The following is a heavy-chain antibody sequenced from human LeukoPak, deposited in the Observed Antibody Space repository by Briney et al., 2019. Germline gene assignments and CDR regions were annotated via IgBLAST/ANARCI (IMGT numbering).Heavy chain of an antibody. CDR2: IIPIFGTA. D-gene: IGHD2-2*01. J-gene: IGHJ5*02. V-gene: IGHV1-69*13. CDR1: GGTFISYA. CDR3: AREEGTSYPGWFDP. Sequence: GASVKVSFKASGGTFISYAISWVRQAPGQGLEWMGGIIPIFGTANYAQKFQGRVTITADESTSTAYMELSSLRSEDTAVYYCAREEGTSYPGWFDPWGQGTLVTVSS.